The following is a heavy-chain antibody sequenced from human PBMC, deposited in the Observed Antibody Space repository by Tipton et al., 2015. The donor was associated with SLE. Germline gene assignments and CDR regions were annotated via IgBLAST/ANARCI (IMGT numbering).Heavy chain of an antibody. CDR2: IHPSGST. CDR3: ARAPRGEWHFDH. V-gene: IGHV4-61*02. J-gene: IGHJ4*02. CDR1: GGSISGGGYY. D-gene: IGHD7-27*01. Sequence: TLSLTCTVSGGSISGGGYYWSWIRQPAGKGLEWIGRIHPSGSTNFNPSFESRVAMSVDASKSQFSLRLSSLTAADTAVYYCARAPRGEWHFDHWGQGTLVTVSS.